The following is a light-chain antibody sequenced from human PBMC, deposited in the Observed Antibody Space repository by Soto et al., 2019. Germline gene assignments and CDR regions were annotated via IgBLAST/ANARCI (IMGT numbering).Light chain of an antibody. CDR1: QSVSSY. CDR2: DAS. CDR3: QQRSSWPET. Sequence: EIVLTQSPATLSLSPGERATLSCRASQSVSSYFALYQQKPCQAPRLLIYDASNKATGIPGRFSGSGSGPDFTLTISSLESEDFAVYSCQQRSSWPETFGQETKQEIK. V-gene: IGKV3-11*01. J-gene: IGKJ2*01.